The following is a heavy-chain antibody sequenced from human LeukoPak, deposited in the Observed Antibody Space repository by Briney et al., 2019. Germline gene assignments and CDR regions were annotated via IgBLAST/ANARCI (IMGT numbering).Heavy chain of an antibody. Sequence: ASVTVSCKTSGFSFTGYYMHWVRQAPGQGLEWMGWINPNSGGTKYAQKFQGRVTMTRDTSISTAYMELSRLRSDDTAVYYCARAIRCSSTSCYVNPYYYYYMDVWGKGTTVTVSS. CDR3: ARAIRCSSTSCYVNPYYYYYMDV. D-gene: IGHD2-2*01. V-gene: IGHV1-2*02. CDR2: INPNSGGT. CDR1: GFSFTGYY. J-gene: IGHJ6*03.